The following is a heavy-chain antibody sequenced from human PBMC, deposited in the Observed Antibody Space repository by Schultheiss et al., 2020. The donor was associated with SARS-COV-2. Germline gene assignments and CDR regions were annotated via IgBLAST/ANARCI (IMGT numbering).Heavy chain of an antibody. V-gene: IGHV3-53*01. J-gene: IGHJ4*02. CDR3: AKIGSSSGWSEVDY. CDR1: GFTVSDKY. D-gene: IGHD6-19*01. Sequence: GGSLRLSCAGSGFTVSDKYMSWVLQAPGKGLEWVSLINSDDRTFYADSVKGRFTISRDNSKNTLYLQMSSLRAEDTAVYYCAKIGSSSGWSEVDYWGQGTLVTVSS. CDR2: INSDDRT.